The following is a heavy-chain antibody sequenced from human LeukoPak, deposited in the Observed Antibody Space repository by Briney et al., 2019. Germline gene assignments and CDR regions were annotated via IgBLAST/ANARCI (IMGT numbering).Heavy chain of an antibody. D-gene: IGHD6-13*01. J-gene: IGHJ5*02. V-gene: IGHV3-23*01. CDR3: AHPTEYSSSWYGNWFDP. CDR2: ISGSGGST. Sequence: PSETLSLTCTVSGGSISSSSYYWGWIRQPPGKGLEGVSAISGSGGSTYYADYGKGRFTISRYNSKNTLDLQMNSLRAEDTAVYYCAHPTEYSSSWYGNWFDPWGQGTLVTVSS. CDR1: GGSISSSSYY.